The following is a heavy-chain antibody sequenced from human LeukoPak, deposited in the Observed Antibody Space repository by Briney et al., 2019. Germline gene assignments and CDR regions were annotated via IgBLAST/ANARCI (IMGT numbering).Heavy chain of an antibody. CDR3: VKDLGGGSGCYDL. Sequence: TGGSLRLSCAASGFTFSSYGMHWVRQAPGKGLEWVAIISYDGSNKYYADSVQGRFTISRDNSKNTLYLQMNSLSAEDTAVYYCVKDLGGGSGCYDLWGRGTLVTVSS. V-gene: IGHV3-30*18. CDR2: ISYDGSNK. J-gene: IGHJ2*01. CDR1: GFTFSSYG. D-gene: IGHD6-19*01.